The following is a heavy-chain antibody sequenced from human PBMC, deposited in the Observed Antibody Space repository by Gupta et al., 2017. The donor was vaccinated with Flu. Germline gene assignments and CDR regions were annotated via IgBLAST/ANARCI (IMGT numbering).Heavy chain of an antibody. D-gene: IGHD6-19*01. CDR2: ISVSGATT. CDR3: ARGDRGSGWSL. J-gene: IGHJ1*01. CDR1: ASNFTNYV. Sequence: EMQLLESGGGLVKPGGSLILACADSASNFTNYVRDWVRQAPWKGLEWVSAISVSGATTHYADSVKGRFTISRDNSKNTLYLQMNSLRGEDTAVYYCARGDRGSGWSLWGQGTLVTVSS. V-gene: IGHV3-23*01.